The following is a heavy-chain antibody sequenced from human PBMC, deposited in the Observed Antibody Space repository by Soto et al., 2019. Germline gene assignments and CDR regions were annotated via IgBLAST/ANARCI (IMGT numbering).Heavy chain of an antibody. V-gene: IGHV1-18*04. CDR1: VYTFTRYG. Sequence: QVQLVQSGAEVKKPGASVKVSCKASVYTFTRYGITWVRQAPGQGLEWMGWISADNAKTKYAQKIQGRVTMTTDTSTSTAYVELRSLRSDDTAVYYCARLISGTYSDWFDSWGQGTLVTVSS. CDR2: ISADNAKT. D-gene: IGHD1-26*01. CDR3: ARLISGTYSDWFDS. J-gene: IGHJ5*01.